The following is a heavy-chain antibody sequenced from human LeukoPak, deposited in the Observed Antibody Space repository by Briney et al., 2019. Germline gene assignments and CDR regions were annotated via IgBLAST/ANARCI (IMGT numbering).Heavy chain of an antibody. CDR3: ARGSWYSSSWYGY. D-gene: IGHD6-13*01. CDR1: GYTFTGSY. V-gene: IGHV1-8*02. Sequence: ASVKVSCKASGYTFTGSYMHWVRQAPGQGLEWMGWMNPNSGNTGYAQKFQGRVTMTRNTSISTAYMELSSLRSEDTAVYYCARGSWYSSSWYGYWGQGTLVTVSS. CDR2: MNPNSGNT. J-gene: IGHJ4*02.